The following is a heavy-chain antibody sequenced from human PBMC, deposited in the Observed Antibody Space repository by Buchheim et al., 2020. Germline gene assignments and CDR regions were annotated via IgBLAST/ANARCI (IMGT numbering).Heavy chain of an antibody. D-gene: IGHD3-22*01. CDR1: GFTFSSYE. CDR3: ARERGDYNYDSSGYYFVNDY. J-gene: IGHJ4*02. Sequence: DVQLVESGGGLVQPGGSLRLSCAASGFTFSSYEMNWVRQAPGKGLEWVSYISSSGSTIFYSGSVKGRFTISRDNAKNSRSLRMDRLRAEDTAVYYCARERGDYNYDSSGYYFVNDYWGQGTL. CDR2: ISSSGSTI. V-gene: IGHV3-48*03.